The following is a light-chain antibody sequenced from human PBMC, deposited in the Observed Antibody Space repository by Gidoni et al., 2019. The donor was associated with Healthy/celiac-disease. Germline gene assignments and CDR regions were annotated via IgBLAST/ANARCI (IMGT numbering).Light chain of an antibody. CDR3: QRYGSSRWT. CDR1: QSVSSNY. V-gene: IGKV3-20*01. J-gene: IGKJ1*01. CDR2: GAS. Sequence: ENVLTQSPGTLSLSPGERATLSCRAIQSVSSNYLAWYRQQPGQAPRLPISGASSRATCIPDRFSGSGSGTDFTLTISRLEPEDFAVYYCQRYGSSRWTFGQGTKVEI.